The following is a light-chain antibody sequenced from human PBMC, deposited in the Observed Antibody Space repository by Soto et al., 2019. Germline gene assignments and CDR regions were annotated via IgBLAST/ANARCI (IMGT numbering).Light chain of an antibody. V-gene: IGKV3-20*01. CDR2: DAS. Sequence: EIVLTQSTGTLSLSPGERATLSCRASQSVSSGHLAWYQQKPGQAPRLIIYDASTRATGIPDRFSGSGSGTDFTLTISRLEPEDFAVYYCQQYGSSPPLTFGGGTKVEI. CDR1: QSVSSGH. CDR3: QQYGSSPPLT. J-gene: IGKJ4*01.